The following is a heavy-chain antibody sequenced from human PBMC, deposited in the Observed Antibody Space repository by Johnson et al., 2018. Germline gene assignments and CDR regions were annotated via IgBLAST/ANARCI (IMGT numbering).Heavy chain of an antibody. CDR1: GFTFSSYW. V-gene: IGHV3-74*01. CDR3: ARDRREWLLNSYYYYMDV. D-gene: IGHD3-3*01. CDR2: LNSDGSST. Sequence: VQLVESGGGLVQPGGSLRLSCAASGFTFSSYWMHWVRQAPGKGLVWVSRLNSDGSSTSYADSVKGRFTISRDNAKNTLYLQMNSQRAEDTAVYYCARDRREWLLNSYYYYMDVWGKGTTVTVSS. J-gene: IGHJ6*03.